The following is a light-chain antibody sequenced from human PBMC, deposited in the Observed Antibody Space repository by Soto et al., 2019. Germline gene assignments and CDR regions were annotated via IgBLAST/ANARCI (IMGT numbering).Light chain of an antibody. CDR1: QSVNNY. Sequence: EIVLTQSPATLSLSPGERATLSCRASQSVNNYLAWYQQKPGQAPRLLIYDASSRATDFPARFSGSGSGTDFTLTSSSLEPEDFATYYCHQRSNWPITFGGGTKVEIK. J-gene: IGKJ4*01. CDR2: DAS. V-gene: IGKV3-11*01. CDR3: HQRSNWPIT.